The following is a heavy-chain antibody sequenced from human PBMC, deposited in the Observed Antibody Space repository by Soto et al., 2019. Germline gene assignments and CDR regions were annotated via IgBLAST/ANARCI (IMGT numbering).Heavy chain of an antibody. Sequence: QITLKESGPTLVKPTQTLTLTCTFSGFSLSTSGVGVGWIRQPPGKALEWLALIYWDDDKRYSPSLKSRLTITKDTSKNQVVLTMTNMDPVDTATYYCALDYGGNSCFDYWGQGTLVTVS. CDR3: ALDYGGNSCFDY. J-gene: IGHJ4*02. CDR1: GFSLSTSGVG. D-gene: IGHD4-17*01. V-gene: IGHV2-5*02. CDR2: IYWDDDK.